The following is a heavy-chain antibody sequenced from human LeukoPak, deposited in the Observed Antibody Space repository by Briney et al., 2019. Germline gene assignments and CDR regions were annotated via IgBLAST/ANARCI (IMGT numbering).Heavy chain of an antibody. CDR2: IKQDGSEK. CDR1: GFTFSNYW. Sequence: GGSLRLSCVASGFTFSNYWMTWVRQAPGRGLEWVANIKQDGSEKYYVDSVKGRFTISRDNAKNSLYLQMSSLRAEDMAVYYCARDKRETYYYDSSGYYYEEYFQHWGQGTLVTVFS. J-gene: IGHJ1*01. V-gene: IGHV3-7*01. CDR3: ARDKRETYYYDSSGYYYEEYFQH. D-gene: IGHD3-22*01.